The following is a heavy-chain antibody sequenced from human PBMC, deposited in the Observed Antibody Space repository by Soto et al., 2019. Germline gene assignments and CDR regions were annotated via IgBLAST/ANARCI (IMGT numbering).Heavy chain of an antibody. CDR2: IYPGDSDT. Sequence: PGESLKISCKGSGYSFTSYWIGWVRQMPGKGLEWMGIIYPGDSDTRYSPSFQGQVTISADKSISTAYLQWSSLKASDTAMYYCARQGNYYGSGSYYNVGAFDIWGQGTMVTV. CDR1: GYSFTSYW. CDR3: ARQGNYYGSGSYYNVGAFDI. V-gene: IGHV5-51*01. D-gene: IGHD3-10*01. J-gene: IGHJ3*02.